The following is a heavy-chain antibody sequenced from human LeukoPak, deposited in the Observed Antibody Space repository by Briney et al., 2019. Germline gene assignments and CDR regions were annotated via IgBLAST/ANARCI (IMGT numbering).Heavy chain of an antibody. CDR1: GFTLSTYW. CDR2: IKQDGSEK. D-gene: IGHD6-13*01. CDR3: AKDATAVVGTVYMDV. Sequence: GGSLRLSCAASGFTLSTYWMNWVRQAPGKGLEWVATIKQDGSEKYYVDSVKGRFTISRDNAKNSLYLQMDSLRAEDTAVYYCAKDATAVVGTVYMDVWGKGTTVTISS. J-gene: IGHJ6*03. V-gene: IGHV3-7*01.